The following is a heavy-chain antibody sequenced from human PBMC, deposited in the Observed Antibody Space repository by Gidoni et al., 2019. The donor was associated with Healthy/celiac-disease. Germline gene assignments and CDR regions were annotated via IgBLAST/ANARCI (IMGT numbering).Heavy chain of an antibody. J-gene: IGHJ6*02. Sequence: QVQLQPWGAGLLKPSETLSLTCAVYGGSFSGYYWSWIRQPPGKGLEWIGEINHSGSTNYNPSLKSRVTISVDTSKNQFSLKLSSVTAADTAVYYCALVSSSSYYYGMDVWGQGTTVTVSS. CDR1: GGSFSGYY. CDR3: ALVSSSSYYYGMDV. CDR2: INHSGST. D-gene: IGHD6-6*01. V-gene: IGHV4-34*01.